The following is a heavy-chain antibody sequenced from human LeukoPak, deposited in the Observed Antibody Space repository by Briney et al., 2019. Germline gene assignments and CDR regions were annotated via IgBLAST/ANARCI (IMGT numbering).Heavy chain of an antibody. CDR3: QRAMDV. Sequence: GGSLRLSCAASGFTFSGSWMSWVRQAPGKGLEWVANIKPDGSEQYYVDSVKGRFSISRDNAKNLVSLQMNSLRAEDTAVYYCQRAMDVWGQGTTVTVSS. CDR2: IKPDGSEQ. V-gene: IGHV3-7*03. CDR1: GFTFSGSW. J-gene: IGHJ6*02.